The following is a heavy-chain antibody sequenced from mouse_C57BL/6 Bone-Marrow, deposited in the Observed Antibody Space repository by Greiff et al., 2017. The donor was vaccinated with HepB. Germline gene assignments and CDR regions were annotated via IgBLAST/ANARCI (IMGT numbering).Heavy chain of an antibody. CDR2: ISYDGSN. CDR1: GYSITSGYY. D-gene: IGHD2-1*01. V-gene: IGHV3-6*01. J-gene: IGHJ2*01. Sequence: EVKLEESGPGLVKPSQSLSLTCSVTGYSITSGYYWNWIRQFPGNKLEWMGYISYDGSNNYNPSLKNRISITRDTSKNQFFLKLNSVTTEDTATYYCARDRDGNDYWGQGTTLTVSS. CDR3: ARDRDGNDY.